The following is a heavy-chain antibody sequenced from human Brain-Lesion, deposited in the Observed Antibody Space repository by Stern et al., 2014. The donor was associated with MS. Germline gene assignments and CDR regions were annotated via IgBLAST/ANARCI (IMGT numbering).Heavy chain of an antibody. D-gene: IGHD2-15*01. CDR1: GGSVSSTSYA. V-gene: IGHV4-39*01. J-gene: IGHJ5*02. CDR2: IYYSGNT. CDR3: AGEEDIRYCSGGSCTGNWFDP. Sequence: QVQLQESGPGLVKPSETLSLTCTVAGGSVSSTSYAWAWIRQPPGKGLEWIGTIYYSGNTYYSPSLQSRLTISLDTSKNSVSLQLRSVTAADTAVYYCAGEEDIRYCSGGSCTGNWFDPWGQGTLVTVSS.